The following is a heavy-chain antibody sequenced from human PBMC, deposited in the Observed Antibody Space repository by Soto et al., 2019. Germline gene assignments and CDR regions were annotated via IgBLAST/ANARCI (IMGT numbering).Heavy chain of an antibody. CDR3: AADATAWQQMVPSDY. CDR2: IAVGSGYT. D-gene: IGHD2-8*01. Sequence: QMQLEQSGPEVKKPGTSVKVSCKASGFTFTSSAFRWVRQARGQRLEWIGWIAVGSGYTNYAQRFQDRVTVTRDMSTATTYMKLSRLTSEDTAIYYCAADATAWQQMVPSDYWGQGTLVTVSS. V-gene: IGHV1-58*01. J-gene: IGHJ4*02. CDR1: GFTFTSSA.